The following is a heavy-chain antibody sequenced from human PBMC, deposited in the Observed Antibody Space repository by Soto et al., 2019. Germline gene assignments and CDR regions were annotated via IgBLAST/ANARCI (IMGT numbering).Heavy chain of an antibody. Sequence: GGSLRLSCAASGFTFQKYAMMWVRQAPGKGLERVSGISGSGSSTDYADSVKGRFTVSRDNSKSTLFLQMSSLRAEDTAVYYCAKRFCSKTSCYTLSVNNAMDVWGQGTTVTV. CDR3: AKRFCSKTSCYTLSVNNAMDV. V-gene: IGHV3-23*01. CDR1: GFTFQKYA. J-gene: IGHJ6*02. D-gene: IGHD2-2*01. CDR2: ISGSGSST.